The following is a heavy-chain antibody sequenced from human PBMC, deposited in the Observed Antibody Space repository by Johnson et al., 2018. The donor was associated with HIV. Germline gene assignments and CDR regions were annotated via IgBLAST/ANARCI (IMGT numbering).Heavy chain of an antibody. CDR3: AKLPGGNSGFVDAFDI. V-gene: IGHV3-33*06. Sequence: QVQLVESGGGVVQRGRSLRLSGAASGFTFSSYGMHWVRQAPGKGLEWVAVIWYDGSNKYYADYVKVPFTFSSDNSKKTLELQMNSLRAEATAVYYCAKLPGGNSGFVDAFDIWGQGTMVTVSS. D-gene: IGHD4-23*01. J-gene: IGHJ3*02. CDR2: IWYDGSNK. CDR1: GFTFSSYG.